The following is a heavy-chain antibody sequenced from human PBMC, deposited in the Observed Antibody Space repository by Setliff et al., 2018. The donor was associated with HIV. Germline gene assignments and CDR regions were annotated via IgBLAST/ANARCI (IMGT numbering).Heavy chain of an antibody. V-gene: IGHV4-31*01. Sequence: PSETLSLTCTVSGGSISSGANYRSWIRQHPGKGLEWIGYIYYRGSTYYNPSLKSQVVISVYTPKNQFSLTLNSVTAADTAVYYCATDRGGRYLDYWGQGAPVIVSS. CDR2: IYYRGST. CDR3: ATDRGGRYLDY. CDR1: GGSISSGANY. D-gene: IGHD3-10*01. J-gene: IGHJ4*02.